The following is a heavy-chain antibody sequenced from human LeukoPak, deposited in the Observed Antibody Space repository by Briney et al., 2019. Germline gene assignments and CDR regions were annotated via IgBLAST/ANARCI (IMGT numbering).Heavy chain of an antibody. CDR3: AKTVVSAGWNYFDY. J-gene: IGHJ4*02. Sequence: GGSLRLSCAASGFTFSSSALSWVRQAPGKGLEWVSAISGGGGSTYYADSVKGRFTISRDDSKNTLYLQMSSLRGEDTAVYYCAKTVVSAGWNYFDYWGQGTLVTVSS. V-gene: IGHV3-23*01. CDR1: GFTFSSSA. CDR2: ISGGGGST. D-gene: IGHD3-9*01.